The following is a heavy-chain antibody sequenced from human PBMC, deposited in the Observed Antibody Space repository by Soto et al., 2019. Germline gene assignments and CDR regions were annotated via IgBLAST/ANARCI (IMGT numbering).Heavy chain of an antibody. CDR2: INPNSGGT. CDR3: ARRKGDYYDSSGYHYYFDY. D-gene: IGHD3-22*01. Sequence: ASVKVSCKASGYTFTGYYMHWLRQAPGQGLEWMGWINPNSGGTKSAQKFQGRVTMTRDTSISTAYMELSRLRSDDTAVYYCARRKGDYYDSSGYHYYFDYWGQGTLVTV. CDR1: GYTFTGYY. J-gene: IGHJ4*02. V-gene: IGHV1-2*02.